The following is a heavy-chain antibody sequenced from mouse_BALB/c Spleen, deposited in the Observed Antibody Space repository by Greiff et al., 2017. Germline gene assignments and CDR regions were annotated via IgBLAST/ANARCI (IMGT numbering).Heavy chain of an antibody. V-gene: IGHV1S81*02. Sequence: VKLMESGAELVKPGASVKLSCKASGYTFTSYYMYWVKQRPGQGLEWIGEINPSNGGTNFNEKFKSKATLTVDKSSSTAYMQLSSLTSEDSAVYYCTRSPIHYYGYYAMDYWGQGTSVTVSS. CDR2: INPSNGGT. CDR1: GYTFTSYY. CDR3: TRSPIHYYGYYAMDY. D-gene: IGHD1-2*01. J-gene: IGHJ4*01.